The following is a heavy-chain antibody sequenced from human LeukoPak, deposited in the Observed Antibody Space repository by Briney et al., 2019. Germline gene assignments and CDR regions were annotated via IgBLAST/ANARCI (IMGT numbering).Heavy chain of an antibody. CDR2: IDWDDDK. J-gene: IGHJ6*02. D-gene: IGHD6-13*01. CDR1: GFSLSTSGMC. V-gene: IGHV2-70*11. Sequence: SGPALVEPTQTLTLTCTFSGFSLSTSGMCVSWIRQPPGKALEWLARIDWDDDKYYSTSLKTRLTISKDTSKNQVVLTMTNMDPVDTATYYCAHTVAAAGQMDVWGQGTTVTVSS. CDR3: AHTVAAAGQMDV.